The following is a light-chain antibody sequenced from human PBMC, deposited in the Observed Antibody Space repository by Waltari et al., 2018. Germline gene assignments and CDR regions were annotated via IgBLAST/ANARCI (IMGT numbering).Light chain of an antibody. J-gene: IGKJ4*01. CDR3: QAGSTWPPALT. V-gene: IGKV3-11*01. Sequence: EIVLTQPPVTVSLSPGDRATLSCRASHNINTYLAWYQHKPGQAPRLLIYDASNRARGVPARISGSGSGTDFALTISSLEAEDSAVYYCQAGSTWPPALTFGGGSKVEIK. CDR1: HNINTY. CDR2: DAS.